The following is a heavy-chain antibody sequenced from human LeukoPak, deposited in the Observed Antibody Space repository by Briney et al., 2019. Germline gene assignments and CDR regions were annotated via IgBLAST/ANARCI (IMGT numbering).Heavy chain of an antibody. J-gene: IGHJ4*02. CDR3: ARDFQEGTTVTTD. V-gene: IGHV4-34*01. CDR2: ISHRGRT. Sequence: SETLSLTCAVYGGSLSDYYWSWIRQSPGKGLEWIGEISHRGRTYYNLSLKSRVTISIDASKNQFSLKLSSVTAADTAVYYCARDFQEGTTVTTDWGQGTLVTVSS. D-gene: IGHD4-17*01. CDR1: GGSLSDYY.